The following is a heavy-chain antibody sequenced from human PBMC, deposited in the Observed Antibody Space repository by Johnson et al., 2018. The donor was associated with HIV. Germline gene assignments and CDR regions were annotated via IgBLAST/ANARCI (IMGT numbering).Heavy chain of an antibody. CDR2: ISYDGSNK. V-gene: IGHV3-30-3*01. J-gene: IGHJ3*02. CDR3: ARGRKTVTTVRPSAFDI. Sequence: QVQLVESGGGVVQPVRSLRLSCAASGFTFSSYTMHWVRQAPGKGLEWVAVISYDGSNKYYADSVKGRFTISRDNSKNTLYLQMNSLRAEDTAVYYCARGRKTVTTVRPSAFDIWGQGSMVTVSS. D-gene: IGHD4-17*01. CDR1: GFTFSSYT.